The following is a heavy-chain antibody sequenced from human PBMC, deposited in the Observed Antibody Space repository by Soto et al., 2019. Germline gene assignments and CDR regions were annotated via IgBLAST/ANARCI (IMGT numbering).Heavy chain of an antibody. V-gene: IGHV3-74*01. CDR1: GFTFSSYW. CDR3: GSRRASPYWYFDL. Sequence: EVQLVESGGGLVQPGGSLRLSCAASGFTFSSYWMHWVRQAPGKGLVWVSRINSDGSSTSYADSVKGRFTISRDNAKNTLYLQMNSLRAEDTAVYYCGSRRASPYWYFDLWGRGTLVTVSS. CDR2: INSDGSST. J-gene: IGHJ2*01. D-gene: IGHD5-12*01.